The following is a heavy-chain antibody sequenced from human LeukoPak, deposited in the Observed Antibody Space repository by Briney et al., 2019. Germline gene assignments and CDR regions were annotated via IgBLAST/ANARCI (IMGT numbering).Heavy chain of an antibody. Sequence: GGSLRLSCAASGFTFSTYAMHWVRQALGKGLEWVAVISYDGRNKYYADSVKGRFTISRDNSKNTLSVQMSSLRAEDTAVYYCARGNVAMTNYGMDVWGQGTTVTVS. CDR3: ARGNVAMTNYGMDV. CDR1: GFTFSTYA. V-gene: IGHV3-30*04. J-gene: IGHJ6*02. D-gene: IGHD2-8*01. CDR2: ISYDGRNK.